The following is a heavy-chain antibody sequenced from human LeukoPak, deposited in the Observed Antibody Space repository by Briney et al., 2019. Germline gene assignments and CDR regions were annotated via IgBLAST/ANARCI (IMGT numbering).Heavy chain of an antibody. V-gene: IGHV3-48*03. D-gene: IGHD3-22*01. Sequence: GGSLRLSCAASGFTFSSYEMNWVRQAPGKGLEWVSYISSSGSTIYYADSVKARFTISRDNAKNSLYLQMNSLRAEDTAVYYCARDRRVVVTIRFDYWGQGTLVTVSS. CDR1: GFTFSSYE. J-gene: IGHJ4*02. CDR3: ARDRRVVVTIRFDY. CDR2: ISSSGSTI.